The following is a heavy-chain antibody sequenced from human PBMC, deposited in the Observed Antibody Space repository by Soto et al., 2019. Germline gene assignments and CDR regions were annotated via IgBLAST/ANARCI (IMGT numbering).Heavy chain of an antibody. J-gene: IGHJ6*03. CDR1: GYTFTGYY. CDR3: ARGKTTTYYDFWSGYNGADYYYYYYMDV. Sequence: ASVKVSCKASGYTFTGYYMHWVRQAPGQGLEWMGWINPNSGGTNYAQKFQGWVTMTRDTSISTAYMELSRLRSDDTAVYYCARGKTTTYYDFWSGYNGADYYYYYYMDVWGKGTTVTVSS. V-gene: IGHV1-2*04. D-gene: IGHD3-3*01. CDR2: INPNSGGT.